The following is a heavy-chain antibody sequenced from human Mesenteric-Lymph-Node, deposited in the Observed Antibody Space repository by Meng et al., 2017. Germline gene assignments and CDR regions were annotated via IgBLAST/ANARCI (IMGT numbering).Heavy chain of an antibody. Sequence: QGQLQEPGQGLVKPSQTLSLTCTVSGDSISSGEYFWSWIRQPPGKGLEWIGEVYHRGDTNYNPSLKSRVDISVDKSKNQFYLSLFSVTAADTAVYYCGRDQGRELINHWGQGTLVTVSS. CDR3: GRDQGRELINH. J-gene: IGHJ4*02. CDR1: GDSISSGEYF. V-gene: IGHV4-30-4*01. D-gene: IGHD1-7*01. CDR2: VYHRGDT.